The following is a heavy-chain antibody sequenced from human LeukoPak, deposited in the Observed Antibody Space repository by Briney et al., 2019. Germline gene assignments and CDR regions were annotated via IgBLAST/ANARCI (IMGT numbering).Heavy chain of an antibody. D-gene: IGHD2/OR15-2a*01. CDR2: IYYTGST. CDR3: ARVSETLRRFDP. V-gene: IGHV4-59*01. CDR1: GGSISGFY. J-gene: IGHJ5*02. Sequence: PSETLSLTCTVSGGSISGFYWSWIRQPPGKGLEWIGYIYYTGSTNYNPSLKSRLTISVDTSKNQFSLKLSSVTAADTAVYYCARVSETLRRFDPWGQGTLATVSS.